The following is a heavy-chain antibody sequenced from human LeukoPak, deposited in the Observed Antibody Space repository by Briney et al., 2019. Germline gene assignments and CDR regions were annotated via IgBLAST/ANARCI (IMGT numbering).Heavy chain of an antibody. Sequence: PGGSLRLSCAASGFTFSSYSMNWVRQAPGKGLEWVSSISSSSSYIYYADSVKGRFTISRDNAKNSLYLQMNSLRAEDTAVYYCARDSEYSSSWYGDYFDYWGQGTLVTVSS. V-gene: IGHV3-21*01. D-gene: IGHD6-13*01. CDR2: ISSSSSYI. J-gene: IGHJ4*02. CDR1: GFTFSSYS. CDR3: ARDSEYSSSWYGDYFDY.